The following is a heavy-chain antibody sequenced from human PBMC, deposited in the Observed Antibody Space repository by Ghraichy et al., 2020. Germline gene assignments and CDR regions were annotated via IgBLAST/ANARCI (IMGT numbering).Heavy chain of an antibody. CDR1: GGSFSGYY. CDR2: INHSGST. Sequence: SETLSLTCAVYGGSFSGYYWSWIRQPPGKGLEWIGEINHSGSTNYNPSLKSRVTISVDTSKNQFSLKLSSVTAADTAVYYCARSPVLRYFDWLLYRGNWFDPWGQGTRVIVSA. J-gene: IGHJ5*02. V-gene: IGHV4-34*01. CDR3: ARSPVLRYFDWLLYRGNWFDP. D-gene: IGHD3-9*01.